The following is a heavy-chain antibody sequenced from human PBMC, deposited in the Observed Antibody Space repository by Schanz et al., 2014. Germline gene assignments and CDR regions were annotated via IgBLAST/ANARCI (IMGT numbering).Heavy chain of an antibody. D-gene: IGHD1-1*01. Sequence: QVQLMESGGGVVQPGRSLRLSCAAYGFTLSSYAMHWVRQAPGKGLEWVAVISNDGSIKYYADSVEGRFTISRDNSRNTLYLQMNSLRAEDTAVYYCARGTDWNLHYWGQGALVTVSS. J-gene: IGHJ4*02. CDR2: ISNDGSIK. CDR1: GFTLSSYA. V-gene: IGHV3-30-3*01. CDR3: ARGTDWNLHY.